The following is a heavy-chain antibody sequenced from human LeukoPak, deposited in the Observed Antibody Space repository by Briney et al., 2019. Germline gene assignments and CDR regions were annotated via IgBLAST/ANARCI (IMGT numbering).Heavy chain of an antibody. CDR1: GFTFSSYW. Sequence: GGSLRLSCAASGFTFSSYWKHWVRQAPGKGLVWVSRINSDGSSTSYADSVKGRFTISRDNAKNTLYLQMNSLRAEDTAVYYCARAVQDPTEYYYYYMDVWGKGTTVTVSS. V-gene: IGHV3-74*01. J-gene: IGHJ6*03. CDR3: ARAVQDPTEYYYYYMDV. CDR2: INSDGSST. D-gene: IGHD1-14*01.